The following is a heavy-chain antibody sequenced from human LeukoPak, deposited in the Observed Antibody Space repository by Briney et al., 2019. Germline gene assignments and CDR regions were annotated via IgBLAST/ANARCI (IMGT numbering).Heavy chain of an antibody. J-gene: IGHJ3*02. CDR1: DGSINTYY. CDR2: IYISGST. D-gene: IGHD6-19*01. CDR3: ARQVGYSSGWYNAGDAFDI. Sequence: PSETLSLTCIVSDGSINTYYWSWIRQPAGKGLEWIGRIYISGSTNYNPSLESRVTISVDTSKNQFSLKLSSVTAADTAVYYCARQVGYSSGWYNAGDAFDIWGQGTMVTVSS. V-gene: IGHV4-4*07.